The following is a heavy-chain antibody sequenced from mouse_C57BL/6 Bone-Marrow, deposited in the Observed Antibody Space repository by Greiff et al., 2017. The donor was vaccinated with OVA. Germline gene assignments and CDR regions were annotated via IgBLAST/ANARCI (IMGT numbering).Heavy chain of an antibody. CDR3: RWLLRLYYYAMDY. V-gene: IGHV14-4*01. D-gene: IGHD2-3*01. J-gene: IGHJ4*01. CDR2: IDPENGDT. CDR1: GFNIKDDY. Sequence: EVQLQQSGAELVRPGASVKLSCTASGFNIKDDYMHWVKQRPEQGLEWIGWIDPENGDTEYASKFQGKATITADTSSNTAYLQLSSLTSEDTAVYYGRWLLRLYYYAMDYWGQGTSVTVSS.